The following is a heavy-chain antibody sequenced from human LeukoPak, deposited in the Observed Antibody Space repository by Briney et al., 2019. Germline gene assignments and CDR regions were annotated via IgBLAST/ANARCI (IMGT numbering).Heavy chain of an antibody. J-gene: IGHJ4*02. CDR2: INTANGNT. V-gene: IGHV1-3*04. CDR1: GYTFISYA. D-gene: IGHD7-27*01. CDR3: ASLDWGVSDFDY. Sequence: ASVTVSCTASGYTFISYAIHWVRQAPGQRLEWMGWINTANGNTKYSQKFQGRVIITRDTSASTAYMELSSLRSEDTAVYYCASLDWGVSDFDYWGQGTLVTVSS.